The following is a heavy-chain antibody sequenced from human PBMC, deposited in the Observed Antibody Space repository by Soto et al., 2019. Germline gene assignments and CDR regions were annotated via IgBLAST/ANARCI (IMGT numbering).Heavy chain of an antibody. V-gene: IGHV1-69*01. Sequence: QVQLVQSGAEVKEPGSSVRVSCKASGGTFAKFIRNWVRQTPGQGLECMGGIVPMLGPPTYAEKFKGRVTISATGSTITADVELPSLRSDDTAIDYWARNGTYTTAPSHYSGMDVWGQGTTVTVS. CDR1: GGTFAKFI. J-gene: IGHJ6*02. D-gene: IGHD2-2*02. CDR2: IVPMLGPP. CDR3: ARNGTYTTAPSHYSGMDV.